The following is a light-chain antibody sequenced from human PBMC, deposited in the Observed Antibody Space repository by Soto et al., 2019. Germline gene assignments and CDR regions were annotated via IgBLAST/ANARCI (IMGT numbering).Light chain of an antibody. Sequence: QSVLTQPPSASGTPGQRVTIFCSGSSSNIGSYSVHWYQQLPGTAPKLLIYSDNQRPSGVPDRFSGSKSGTSASLAISGLQSEDEADYHCAAWDASLNGLVFGGGTKVTVL. V-gene: IGLV1-44*01. J-gene: IGLJ3*02. CDR2: SDN. CDR3: AAWDASLNGLV. CDR1: SSNIGSYS.